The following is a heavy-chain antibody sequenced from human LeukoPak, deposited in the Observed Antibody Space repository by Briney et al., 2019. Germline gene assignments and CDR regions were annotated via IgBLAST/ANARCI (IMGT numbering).Heavy chain of an antibody. Sequence: GGSLRLSCAASGFTFSSYWMHWVRQAPGKGLVWVSRIKSDGSTTTYADSVKGRFTISRDNAKNTLYLQMNSLRTEDTAVYYCARDQLYCTGGICYFDYWGQGTLVTVSS. CDR3: ARDQLYCTGGICYFDY. CDR2: IKSDGSTT. D-gene: IGHD2-8*02. V-gene: IGHV3-74*01. CDR1: GFTFSSYW. J-gene: IGHJ4*02.